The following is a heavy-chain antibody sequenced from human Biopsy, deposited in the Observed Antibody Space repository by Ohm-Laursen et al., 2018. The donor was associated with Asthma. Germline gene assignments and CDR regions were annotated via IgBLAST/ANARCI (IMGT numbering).Heavy chain of an antibody. CDR3: ARCQVGYSSGWSLLLKKIYYSGMDV. CDR2: IMTVFGTT. D-gene: IGHD6-19*01. V-gene: IGHV1-69*01. Sequence: GSSVKVSCKAPGGTFSNFAISWVRQAPGQGLEWLGGIMTVFGTTNYAQKFQGRVTITADESTRTAYMEVTSLRSEDTAIYYCARCQVGYSSGWSLLLKKIYYSGMDVWGQGTAVTVSS. CDR1: GGTFSNFA. J-gene: IGHJ6*02.